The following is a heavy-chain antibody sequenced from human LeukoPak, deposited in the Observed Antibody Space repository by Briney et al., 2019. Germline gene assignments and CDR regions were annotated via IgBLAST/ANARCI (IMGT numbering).Heavy chain of an antibody. V-gene: IGHV3-33*06. D-gene: IGHD4-11*01. CDR2: IWSDASDK. CDR3: AKDAERGFDYSNSLDY. Sequence: GGSLRLSCVASGFTFSHYGMHWVRQVPGAGLEWVAVIWSDASDKYYASSVKGRFTISRDNSKNSLYLQMNSLRAEDTAVYYCAKDAERGFDYSNSLDYWGQGIRVTVSS. CDR1: GFTFSHYG. J-gene: IGHJ4*02.